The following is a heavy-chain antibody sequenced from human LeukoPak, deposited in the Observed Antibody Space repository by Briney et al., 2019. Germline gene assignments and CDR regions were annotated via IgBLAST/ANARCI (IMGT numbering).Heavy chain of an antibody. V-gene: IGHV3-53*04. CDR1: GFIVSSNY. D-gene: IGHD3-22*01. J-gene: IGHJ3*02. Sequence: GGSLRLSCAASGFIVSSNYMSWVRQAPGKGLEWVSSIYSGGSTYYADSVKGRYTISRHNPNTLCLQMNSLKAEDTAVYYCARIRLDYSETRIDSFDIWGQGTMVTVSS. CDR3: ARIRLDYSETRIDSFDI. CDR2: IYSGGST.